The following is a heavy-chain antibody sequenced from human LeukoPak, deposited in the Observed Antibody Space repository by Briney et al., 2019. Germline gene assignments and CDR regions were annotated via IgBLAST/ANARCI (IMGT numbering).Heavy chain of an antibody. D-gene: IGHD3-10*01. CDR3: AREGYYGSGSYPYNWFDS. CDR1: GGTFSSYA. V-gene: IGHV1-69*13. CDR2: IIPIFGTA. Sequence: GASVKVSCKASGGTFSSYAISWVRQAPGQGLEWMGGIIPIFGTANYAQKFQGRVTITADDSTSTAYMELSSLRSEDTAVYYCAREGYYGSGSYPYNWFDSWGQGTLVTVSS. J-gene: IGHJ5*01.